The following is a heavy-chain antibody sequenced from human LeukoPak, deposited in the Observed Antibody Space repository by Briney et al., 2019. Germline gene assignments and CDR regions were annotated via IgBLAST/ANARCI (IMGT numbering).Heavy chain of an antibody. V-gene: IGHV3-48*01. CDR1: GFTFSSYS. CDR3: AKDRLVGATRGDNWFDP. D-gene: IGHD1-26*01. Sequence: QSGGSLRLSCAASGFTFSSYSMNWVRQAPGKGLEWVSYISSSSSTIYYADSVKGRFTISRDNAKNSLYLQMNSLRAEDTAVYYCAKDRLVGATRGDNWFDPWGQGTLVTVSS. J-gene: IGHJ5*02. CDR2: ISSSSSTI.